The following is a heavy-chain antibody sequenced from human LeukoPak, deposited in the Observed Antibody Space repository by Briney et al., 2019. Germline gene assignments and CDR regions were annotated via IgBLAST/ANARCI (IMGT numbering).Heavy chain of an antibody. V-gene: IGHV3-9*01. J-gene: IGHJ4*02. D-gene: IGHD6-19*01. CDR3: AKDEAVAGTKPYFDY. CDR2: ISWNSGSI. CDR1: GFTFDDYA. Sequence: GGSLRLSCAASGFTFDDYAMHWVRQAPGKGLEWVSGISWNSGSIGYADSVKGRFTISRDNAKNSLYPQMNSLRAEDTALYYCAKDEAVAGTKPYFDYWGQGTLVTVSS.